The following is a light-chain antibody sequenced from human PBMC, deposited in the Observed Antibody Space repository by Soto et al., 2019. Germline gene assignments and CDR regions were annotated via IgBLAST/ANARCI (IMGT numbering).Light chain of an antibody. CDR3: QQYNNWPWT. CDR1: QSISSY. J-gene: IGKJ1*01. CDR2: AAS. Sequence: DIQMTQSPSSLSASVGDRVTITCRASQSISSYLNWYQQKPGKAPKLLIYAASSLQSGVPSRFSGSGSGTEFTLTISSLQSEDFAVYYCQQYNNWPWTFGQGTKVDI. V-gene: IGKV1-39*01.